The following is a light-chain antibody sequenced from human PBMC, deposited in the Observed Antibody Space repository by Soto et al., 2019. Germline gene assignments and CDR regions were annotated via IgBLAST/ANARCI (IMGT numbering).Light chain of an antibody. CDR1: QSVSNSF. CDR2: GIS. V-gene: IGKV3-20*01. J-gene: IGKJ2*01. CDR3: QQYSTLPHT. Sequence: ESVLTQSPDTLSLSPGDRATLSCRTSQSVSNSFFAWYQQKPGQAPRLLIYGISTRATGIPDRFSDSGSGTDFTLTISRLEPEDFVVYFCQQYSTLPHTFGHGTKLEVK.